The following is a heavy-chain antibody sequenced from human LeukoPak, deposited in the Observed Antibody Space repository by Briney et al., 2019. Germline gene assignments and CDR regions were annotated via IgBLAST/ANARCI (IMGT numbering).Heavy chain of an antibody. CDR1: GGTFSSYA. CDR3: ASRLNCSNTRCRNFPFAY. D-gene: IGHD2-2*01. V-gene: IGHV1-69*01. J-gene: IGHJ4*02. CDR2: IIPIFGTA. Sequence: GASVKVSCKASGGTFSSYAINWVRQAPGQGLEWMGGIIPIFGTANYARKFQDRVTITADESTSTAYMELSSLRSEDTVIYYCASRLNCSNTRCRNFPFAYWGQGTLVTVSS.